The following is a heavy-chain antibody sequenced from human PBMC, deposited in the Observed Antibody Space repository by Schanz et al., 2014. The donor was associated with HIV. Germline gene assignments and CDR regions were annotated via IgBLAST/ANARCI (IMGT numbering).Heavy chain of an antibody. D-gene: IGHD3-10*01. V-gene: IGHV3-74*02. CDR3: ARVHYYASGSYYTESGAFDI. CDR2: INSDGSST. J-gene: IGHJ3*02. Sequence: EVQLSESGGGSILSGGPLRLSCAASGFTFSSYWMHWVRQAPGKGLVWVSRINSDGSSTSYADSVKGRFTISRDNAKNTLYLQMNSLRAEDTAVYYCARVHYYASGSYYTESGAFDIWGQGTMVTVSS. CDR1: GFTFSSYW.